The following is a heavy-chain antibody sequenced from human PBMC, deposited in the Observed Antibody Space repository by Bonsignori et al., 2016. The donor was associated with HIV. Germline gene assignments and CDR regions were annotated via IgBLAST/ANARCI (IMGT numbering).Heavy chain of an antibody. Sequence: GGSLRLSCAASGFTFSRDWMNWVRQAPGNGLEWVANINQDGSEKYYVDSVKGRFTISRDNAKNSLYLQMNSLRAEDTAVYYCARDRAASWGGLYYYYYMDVWGKGTTVTVSS. J-gene: IGHJ6*03. CDR1: GFTFSRDW. CDR3: ARDRAASWGGLYYYYYMDV. D-gene: IGHD3-10*01. CDR2: INQDGSEK. V-gene: IGHV3-7*01.